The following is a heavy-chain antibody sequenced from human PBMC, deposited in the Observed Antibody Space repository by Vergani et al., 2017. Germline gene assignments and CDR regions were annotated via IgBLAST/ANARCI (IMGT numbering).Heavy chain of an antibody. D-gene: IGHD5-12*01. CDR1: GFTFSSYG. Sequence: QVQLVESGGGVVQPGRSLRLSCAASGFTFSSYGMHWVRQAPGKGLEWVAVIWYDGSNKYYADSVKGRFTISRDNSKNTLYLQMNSLRAEDTAVYYCAKDLFPSLDIVATIGRPFDYWGQGTLVTVSS. J-gene: IGHJ4*02. V-gene: IGHV3-33*06. CDR3: AKDLFPSLDIVATIGRPFDY. CDR2: IWYDGSNK.